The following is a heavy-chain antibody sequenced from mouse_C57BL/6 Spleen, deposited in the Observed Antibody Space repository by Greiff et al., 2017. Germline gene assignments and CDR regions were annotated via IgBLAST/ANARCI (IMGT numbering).Heavy chain of an antibody. CDR1: GYTFTSYW. CDR2: IDPSDSET. CDR3: ARSGYSNPWFAY. Sequence: QVQLQQPGAELVRPGSSVKLSCKASGYTFTSYWMHWVKQRPIQGLEWIGNIDPSDSETHYNQKFKDKATLTVDKSSSTAYMQLSRLTSEDSAVYYCARSGYSNPWFAYWGQGTLVTVSA. V-gene: IGHV1-52*01. D-gene: IGHD2-5*01. J-gene: IGHJ3*01.